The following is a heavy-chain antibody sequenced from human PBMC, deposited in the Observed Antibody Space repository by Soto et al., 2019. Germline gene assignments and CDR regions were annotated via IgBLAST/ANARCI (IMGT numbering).Heavy chain of an antibody. V-gene: IGHV3-23*01. CDR2: ISGSGGST. D-gene: IGHD2-15*01. Sequence: EVQLLESGGGLVQPGGSLRLSCAASGFTFSSHAMSWVRQAPGKGLEWVSAISGSGGSTYYADSVKGRFTISRDNSKNTLYLQMNSLRAEDTAVYYCAKDRYCSGGSCYPVRVYYYYGMDVWGQGTTVTVSS. CDR3: AKDRYCSGGSCYPVRVYYYYGMDV. CDR1: GFTFSSHA. J-gene: IGHJ6*02.